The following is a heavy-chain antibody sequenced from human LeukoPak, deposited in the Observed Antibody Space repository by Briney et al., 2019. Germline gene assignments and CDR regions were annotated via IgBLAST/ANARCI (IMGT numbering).Heavy chain of an antibody. D-gene: IGHD3-22*01. CDR3: SRGHYDSR. CDR1: GYTFTNYA. V-gene: IGHV7-4-1*02. Sequence: ASVKISCKTSGYTFTNYAMNWVRQAPGQGLEWMGWINTNTGDPIYAQGFTGRFVFSLDTSVNTAYLQINNLKPEDTAVYYCSRGHYDSRWGQGTLVTVSS. J-gene: IGHJ4*02. CDR2: INTNTGDP.